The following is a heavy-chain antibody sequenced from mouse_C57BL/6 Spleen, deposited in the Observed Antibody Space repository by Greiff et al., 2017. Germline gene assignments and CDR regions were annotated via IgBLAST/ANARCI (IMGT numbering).Heavy chain of an antibody. CDR3: ASYDYGGAMDY. CDR1: GYAFSSSW. Sequence: VQLQQSGPELVKPGASVKISCKASGYAFSSSWMNWVKQRPGKGLEWIGRIYPGDGDTNYNGKFKGKATLTADKSSSTAYMQLSSLTSEDSAVYFCASYDYGGAMDYWGQGTSVTVSS. V-gene: IGHV1-82*01. CDR2: IYPGDGDT. J-gene: IGHJ4*01. D-gene: IGHD2-4*01.